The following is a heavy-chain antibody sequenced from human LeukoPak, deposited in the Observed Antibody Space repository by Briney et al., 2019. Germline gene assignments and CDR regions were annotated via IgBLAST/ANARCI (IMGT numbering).Heavy chain of an antibody. Sequence: GGSLRLSCAASGLTVSNNYMSWVRQAPGKGLEWVSVICSSGNTYYADSVKGRFTISRDNSKNTLNLQMNSLRAEDTAMYYCVKDNSGGWSGYFDHWGQGTLVTVSS. CDR2: ICSSGNT. V-gene: IGHV3-53*01. CDR1: GLTVSNNY. CDR3: VKDNSGGWSGYFDH. J-gene: IGHJ4*02. D-gene: IGHD6-19*01.